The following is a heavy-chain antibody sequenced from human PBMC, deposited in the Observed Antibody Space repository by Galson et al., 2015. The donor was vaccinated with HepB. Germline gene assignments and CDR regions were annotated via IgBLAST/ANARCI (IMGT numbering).Heavy chain of an antibody. J-gene: IGHJ4*02. CDR1: GFTFSSYS. CDR2: ISSSSSTI. Sequence: SLRLSCAASGFTFSSYSMNWVRQAPGKGLEWVSYISSSSSTIYYADSVKGRFTISRDNAKNSLYLQMNSLRTEDTAVYYCARGSIRPIYGDFDYWGQGTLVTVSS. V-gene: IGHV3-48*01. CDR3: ARGSIRPIYGDFDY. D-gene: IGHD4-17*01.